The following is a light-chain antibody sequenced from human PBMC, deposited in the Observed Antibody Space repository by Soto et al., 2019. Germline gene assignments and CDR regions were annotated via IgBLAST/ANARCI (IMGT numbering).Light chain of an antibody. CDR2: GAF. CDR3: QQYESSPLT. CDR1: QSVTRSF. J-gene: IGKJ4*01. V-gene: IGKV3-20*01. Sequence: IVLTQSPGTLPLSPGERATLSCRASQSVTRSFLAWYQQRPGQSPRLLLVGAFRRATGIPDRFSGSGSGTDFPLTISSLEPEDVAVYYCQQYESSPLTFGGGTKVEVK.